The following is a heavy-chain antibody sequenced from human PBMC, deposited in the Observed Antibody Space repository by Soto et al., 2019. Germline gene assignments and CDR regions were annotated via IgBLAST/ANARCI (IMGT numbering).Heavy chain of an antibody. J-gene: IGHJ4*02. Sequence: QVQLVQSGAEVKEPGASVKVSCKASGYTFTSYYMHWVRQAPGQGLEWMGIINPSGGSASYAQKFRGRVTMTRDTSTSTVYMELRSLRSDATAVYYCTRDVETSGRNGGGYWGQGTLVTVSS. D-gene: IGHD3-16*01. CDR1: GYTFTSYY. CDR2: INPSGGSA. CDR3: TRDVETSGRNGGGY. V-gene: IGHV1-46*01.